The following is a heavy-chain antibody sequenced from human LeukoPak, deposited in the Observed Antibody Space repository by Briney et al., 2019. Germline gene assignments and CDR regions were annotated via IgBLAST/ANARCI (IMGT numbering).Heavy chain of an antibody. CDR2: IYYSGST. CDR3: AREGFLEWFDY. V-gene: IGHV4-59*12. D-gene: IGHD3-3*01. CDR1: GGSISSYY. J-gene: IGHJ5*01. Sequence: SETLSLTCTVSGGSISSYYWSWIRQPPGKGLEWIGYIYYSGSTNYNPSLKSRVTISVDTSKNQFSLKLSSVTAADTAVYYCAREGFLEWFDYWGQGTLVTVSS.